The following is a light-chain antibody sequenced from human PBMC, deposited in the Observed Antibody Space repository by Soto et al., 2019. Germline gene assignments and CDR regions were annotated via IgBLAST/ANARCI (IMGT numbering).Light chain of an antibody. J-gene: IGLJ1*01. CDR2: RNN. CDR3: AAWDDSLSGSPYV. V-gene: IGLV1-47*01. Sequence: QSVLNQPPSASGTAGQRVTISCSGSSSNIGSNYVYWYQQLPGTAPKLLIYRNNQRPSGVPDRFSGSKSGTSASLAISGLRSEDEADYYCAAWDDSLSGSPYVFGTGTKVTVL. CDR1: SSNIGSNY.